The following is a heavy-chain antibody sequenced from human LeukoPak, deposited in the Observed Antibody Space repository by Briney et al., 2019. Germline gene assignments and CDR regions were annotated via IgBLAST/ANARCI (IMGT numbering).Heavy chain of an antibody. Sequence: PGGSLRLSCAASGFNFNSYGMHWVRQAPGKGLEWVTSIWFDGSNIHYADSVKGRVIISRDNSKSALYLQMNSLRAEDTAIYYCARDSLPMAVTGPFDHWGQGALVTVSS. D-gene: IGHD6-19*01. J-gene: IGHJ4*02. CDR3: ARDSLPMAVTGPFDH. CDR2: IWFDGSNI. V-gene: IGHV3-33*01. CDR1: GFNFNSYG.